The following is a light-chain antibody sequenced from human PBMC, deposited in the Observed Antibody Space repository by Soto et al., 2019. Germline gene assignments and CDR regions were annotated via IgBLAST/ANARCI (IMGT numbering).Light chain of an antibody. CDR1: SSDVGGYNH. V-gene: IGLV2-14*03. Sequence: QSVLTQPASVSGSPGQSITISCTGTSSDVGGYNHVSWYQQHPGKAPKLIISDVSNRPSGVSNRFSGSKSGNTASLTISGLQAEDGADYYCNSYTSSSTHVFGTGTKVTVL. CDR2: DVS. CDR3: NSYTSSSTHV. J-gene: IGLJ1*01.